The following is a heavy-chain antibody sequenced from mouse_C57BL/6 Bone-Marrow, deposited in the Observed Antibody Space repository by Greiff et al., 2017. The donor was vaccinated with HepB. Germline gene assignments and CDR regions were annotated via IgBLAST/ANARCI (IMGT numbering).Heavy chain of an antibody. D-gene: IGHD1-1*01. Sequence: EVKLQESGGGLVQPGGSLKLSCAASGFTFSDYYMYWVRQTPEKRLEWVAYISNGGGSTYYPDTVKGRFTISRDNAKNTLYLQMSRLKSEDTAMYYCARHNYGSSLYYAMDYWGQGTSVTVSS. V-gene: IGHV5-12*01. CDR1: GFTFSDYY. CDR2: ISNGGGST. J-gene: IGHJ4*01. CDR3: ARHNYGSSLYYAMDY.